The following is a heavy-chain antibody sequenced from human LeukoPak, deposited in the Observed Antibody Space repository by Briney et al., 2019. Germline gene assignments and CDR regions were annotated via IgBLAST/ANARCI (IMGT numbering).Heavy chain of an antibody. D-gene: IGHD1-26*01. CDR3: AKDLLRSIVGATRPRYYFDY. J-gene: IGHJ4*02. Sequence: PGGSLRLSCAASGFTFSSNEMNWVRQAPGRGLEWVSAISGSGGSTYYADSVKGRFTISRDNSKNTLYLEMNSLRAEDTAVYYCAKDLLRSIVGATRPRYYFDYWGQGTLVTVSS. CDR2: ISGSGGST. CDR1: GFTFSSNE. V-gene: IGHV3-23*01.